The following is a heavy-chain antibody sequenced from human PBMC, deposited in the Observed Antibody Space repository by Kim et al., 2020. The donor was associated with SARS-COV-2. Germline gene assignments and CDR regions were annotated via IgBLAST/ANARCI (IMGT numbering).Heavy chain of an antibody. Sequence: GGSLRLSCAASGFTFSSYAMSWVRQPPGKGLEWVATVSTAGRDTFYAESVKGRFTVSRDNLENTLSLQMNSLRAEDTAVYYCAKERRSGIWYFDLWGRGTLVTVPP. CDR1: GFTFSSYA. CDR2: VSTAGRDT. V-gene: IGHV3-23*01. J-gene: IGHJ2*01. CDR3: AKERRSGIWYFDL. D-gene: IGHD6-25*01.